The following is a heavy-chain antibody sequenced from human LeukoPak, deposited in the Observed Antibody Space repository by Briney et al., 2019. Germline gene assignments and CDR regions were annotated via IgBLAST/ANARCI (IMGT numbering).Heavy chain of an antibody. Sequence: SETLSLTCTVSGGSISSYYWSWIRQPPGKGLEWIGYIFYSGSTNCNPSLKSRVTISIDTSKNQFSLKLNSVTAADTAVYYCARGFPMVHFDYWGQGTLVTVSS. D-gene: IGHD3-10*01. CDR3: ARGFPMVHFDY. V-gene: IGHV4-59*01. CDR2: IFYSGST. CDR1: GGSISSYY. J-gene: IGHJ4*02.